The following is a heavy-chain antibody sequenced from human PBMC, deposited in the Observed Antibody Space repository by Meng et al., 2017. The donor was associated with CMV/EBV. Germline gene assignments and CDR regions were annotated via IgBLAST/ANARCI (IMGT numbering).Heavy chain of an antibody. CDR2: ISYDGNNK. CDR1: GFTFSSYS. Sequence: GESLKISCAASGFTFSSYSMHWVRQAPGKGPEWVTVISYDGNNKYYADSVKGRFTVSRDNSENTVYLQLNSLRVEDTAMYYCARDQRDYVWGTYPWGWGQGTLVTVSS. CDR3: ARDQRDYVWGTYPWG. D-gene: IGHD3-16*02. V-gene: IGHV3-30*04. J-gene: IGHJ4*02.